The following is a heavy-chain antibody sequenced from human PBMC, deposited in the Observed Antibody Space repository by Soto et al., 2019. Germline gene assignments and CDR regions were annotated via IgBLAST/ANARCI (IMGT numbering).Heavy chain of an antibody. Sequence: GGSLRLSCASSGFTFDDYTMHWVRQAPGKGLEWVSLISWDGGSTYYADSVKGRFTISRDNSKNSLYLQMNSLRTEDTALYYCAKDIRDFWSGPNYYYYGMDVWGQGT. CDR2: ISWDGGST. CDR1: GFTFDDYT. D-gene: IGHD3-3*01. CDR3: AKDIRDFWSGPNYYYYGMDV. V-gene: IGHV3-43*01. J-gene: IGHJ6*02.